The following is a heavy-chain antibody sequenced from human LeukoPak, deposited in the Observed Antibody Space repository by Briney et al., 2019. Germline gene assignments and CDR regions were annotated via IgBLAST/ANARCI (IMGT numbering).Heavy chain of an antibody. J-gene: IGHJ4*02. D-gene: IGHD6-13*01. CDR3: ARDRGRGASRNFDY. CDR2: IYHSGST. V-gene: IGHV4-30-2*01. Sequence: SQTLSLTCAVSGGSINSDGYSWSWIRQPPGKGLEWIGYIYHSGSTYYNPSLKSRVTISVDKSKNQFSLKLSSVTAADTAVYYCARDRGRGASRNFDYWGQGTLVTVSS. CDR1: GGSINSDGYS.